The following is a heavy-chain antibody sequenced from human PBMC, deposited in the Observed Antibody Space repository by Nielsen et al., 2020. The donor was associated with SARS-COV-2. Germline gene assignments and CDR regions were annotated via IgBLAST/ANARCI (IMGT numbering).Heavy chain of an antibody. V-gene: IGHV4-34*08. CDR3: ATTLGF. J-gene: IGHJ4*02. D-gene: IGHD1-14*01. Sequence: ESLKISCAASGFTFSGSTIHWIRQPPGKGLEWIGEINHRGSTNYNPSLKSRVTISVDTTKNQFSLKVTSVTAADTAVYYCATTLGFWGQGALVTVSS. CDR1: GFTFSGST. CDR2: INHRGST.